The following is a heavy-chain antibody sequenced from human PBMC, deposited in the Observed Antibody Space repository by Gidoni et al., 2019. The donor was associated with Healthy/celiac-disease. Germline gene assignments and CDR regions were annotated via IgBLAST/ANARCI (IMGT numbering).Heavy chain of an antibody. J-gene: IGHJ4*02. CDR1: GGTFSSYA. CDR3: ARAYSGSSLDY. D-gene: IGHD6-13*01. CDR2: IIPIFGTA. Sequence: QVQLVQSGAEVKQSGSSVKVSCKASGGTFSSYAISWVRQAPGQGLEWMGGIIPIFGTANYAQKFQGRVTITADESTSTAYMELSSLRSEDTAVYYCARAYSGSSLDYWGQGTLVTVSS. V-gene: IGHV1-69*01.